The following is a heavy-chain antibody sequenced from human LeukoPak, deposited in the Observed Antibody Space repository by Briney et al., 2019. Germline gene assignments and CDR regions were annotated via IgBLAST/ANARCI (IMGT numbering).Heavy chain of an antibody. CDR2: IYTGGST. V-gene: IGHV3-53*01. D-gene: IGHD3-22*01. Sequence: PGGSLRLSLAPSGFTVSSNYMNWVGQAPGKGLEWASFIYTGGSTYYADSVKGRFTISRDNSKNTLYLQMNSLRAEDTAVYYCAKGHDSSGYRYYYYMDVWGKGTTVTVSS. CDR1: GFTVSSNY. CDR3: AKGHDSSGYRYYYYMDV. J-gene: IGHJ6*03.